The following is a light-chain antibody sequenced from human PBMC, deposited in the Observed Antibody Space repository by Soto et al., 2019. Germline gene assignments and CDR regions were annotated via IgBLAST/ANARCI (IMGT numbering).Light chain of an antibody. V-gene: IGKV3-20*01. CDR2: GAS. CDR3: QQYVSSPPIT. J-gene: IGKJ5*01. Sequence: EIVLAQSPGALSLSRGETATLCCRASQSVAGSSLAWYQQKPGQAPRLLIYGASSRATGVPDRFGGRGSGTDFTLTISRLEPEDFAVYYCQQYVSSPPITFGQGTRLEIK. CDR1: QSVAGSS.